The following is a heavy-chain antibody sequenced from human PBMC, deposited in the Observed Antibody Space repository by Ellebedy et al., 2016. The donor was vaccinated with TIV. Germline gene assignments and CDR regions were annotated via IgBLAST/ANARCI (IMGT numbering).Heavy chain of an antibody. CDR3: ARDVATIPLMVSGYGMDV. J-gene: IGHJ6*02. CDR2: IYSGGST. CDR1: GFTVSSYY. V-gene: IGHV3-66*01. D-gene: IGHD2-8*01. Sequence: PGGSLRLSCAASGFTVSSYYMSWVRQSPGKGLEWVSIIYSGGSTYYGDSVKGRFTISRDNSKNTLFLQMSSLRAEDTAVYFGARDVATIPLMVSGYGMDVWGRGTTVTVSS.